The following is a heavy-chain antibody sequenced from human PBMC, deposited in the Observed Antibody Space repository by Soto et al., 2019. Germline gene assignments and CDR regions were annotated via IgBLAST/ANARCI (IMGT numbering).Heavy chain of an antibody. CDR2: SSATGAGT. J-gene: IGHJ5*01. CDR3: AKDRLAGWNYSFYSDS. CDR1: GFTFSSYG. V-gene: IGHV3-23*01. Sequence: VQLLESGGRLVQPGGSLRLYCAASGFTFSSYGMTWVRQAPGRGPEWVSFSSATGAGTYYAESVKGRFTISRDNSKITLDLQMTSLRAADTAVYSSAKDRLAGWNYSFYSDSWGQGALVIVSS. D-gene: IGHD1-7*01.